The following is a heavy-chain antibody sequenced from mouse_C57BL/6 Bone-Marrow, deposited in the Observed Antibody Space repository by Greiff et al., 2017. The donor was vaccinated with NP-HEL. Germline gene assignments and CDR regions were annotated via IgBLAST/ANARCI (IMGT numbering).Heavy chain of an antibody. V-gene: IGHV5-9*01. Sequence: EVQVVESGGGLVKPGGSLKLSCAASGFTFSSYTMSWVRQTPEKRLEWVATISGGGGNTYYPDSVKGRFTISRDNAKNTLYLQMSSLRSEDTALYYCARQLDLAYFDYWGQGTTLTVSS. CDR1: GFTFSSYT. CDR3: ARQLDLAYFDY. CDR2: ISGGGGNT. J-gene: IGHJ2*01.